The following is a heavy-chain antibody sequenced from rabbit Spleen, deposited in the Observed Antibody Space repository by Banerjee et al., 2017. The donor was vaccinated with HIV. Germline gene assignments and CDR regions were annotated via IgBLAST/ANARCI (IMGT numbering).Heavy chain of an antibody. J-gene: IGHJ3*01. D-gene: IGHD4-2*01. CDR1: GLDFSSGYW. Sequence: QEQLVEYGGDLVQPEGSLTLTCKASGLDFSSGYWICWVRQAPGKGLEWIACIYAGSGGSTYYASWAKGRFTISKTSSTTVTLQMTSLTAADTATYFCDAGSDWYIAGRLWGQGTLVTVS. CDR3: DAGSDWYIAGRL. V-gene: IGHV1S45*01. CDR2: IYAGSGGST.